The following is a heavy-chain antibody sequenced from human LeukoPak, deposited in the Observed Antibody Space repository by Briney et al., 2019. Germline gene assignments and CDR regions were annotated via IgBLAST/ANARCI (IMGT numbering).Heavy chain of an antibody. CDR1: GLPFSTYT. J-gene: IGHJ4*02. CDR2: ISGGGDSV. Sequence: PGGSLRLSCATSGLPFSTYTLSWVRQAPGKGLEWASSISGGGDSVYHADSVKGRFTISRDSAKNTLYLQMDSLRAEDTAIYYCARVIKAAPGNGYFDYWGQGTLVTVSS. CDR3: ARVIKAAPGNGYFDY. D-gene: IGHD6-13*01. V-gene: IGHV3-23*01.